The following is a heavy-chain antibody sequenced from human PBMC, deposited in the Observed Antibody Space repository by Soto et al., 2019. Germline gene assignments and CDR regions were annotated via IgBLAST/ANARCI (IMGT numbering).Heavy chain of an antibody. CDR3: ARDPNTGTYRFNY. CDR1: GFTFSSYT. CDR2: ITSSSSAI. D-gene: IGHD1-1*01. V-gene: IGHV3-21*01. Sequence: EVQLLESGGGLVKPGGSLRLSCAASGFTFSSYTMNWVRQAPGKGLEWVSSITSSSSAIYYADSVRGRFTISRDNAKNSLYLQMNRLRAEDAAVYYCARDPNTGTYRFNYWGQGTLVTVSS. J-gene: IGHJ4*02.